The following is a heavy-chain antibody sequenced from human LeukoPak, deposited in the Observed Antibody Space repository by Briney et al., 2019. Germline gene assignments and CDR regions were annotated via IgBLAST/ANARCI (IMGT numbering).Heavy chain of an antibody. CDR2: IIPIFGTA. CDR3: AGRYCSGGSCYSSYFDY. D-gene: IGHD2-15*01. CDR1: GYTFTSYA. Sequence: SVKVSCKASGYTFTSYAISWVRQAPGQGLEWMGGIIPIFGTANYAQKFQGRVTITADESTSTAYMELSSLRSEDTAVYYCAGRYCSGGSCYSSYFDYWGQGTLVTVSS. V-gene: IGHV1-69*13. J-gene: IGHJ4*02.